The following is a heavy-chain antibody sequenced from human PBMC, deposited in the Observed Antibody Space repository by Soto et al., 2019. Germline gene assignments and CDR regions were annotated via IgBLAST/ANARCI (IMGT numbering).Heavy chain of an antibody. D-gene: IGHD2-2*01. CDR2: IYPGDSDT. CDR1: GYRFTNHW. J-gene: IGHJ6*04. Sequence: GESLTISCKVSGYRFTNHWIGWVRQMPGKGLEWMGIIYPGDSDTKYSPSFQGQVTFSADKSISTAYLQWSSLKASDSAMYYGARRGVSAPNKYHALDMAGWGKGTT. CDR3: ARRGVSAPNKYHALDMAG. V-gene: IGHV5-51*01.